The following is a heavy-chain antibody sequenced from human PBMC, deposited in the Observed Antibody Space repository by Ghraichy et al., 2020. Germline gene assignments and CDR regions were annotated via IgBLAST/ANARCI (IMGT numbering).Heavy chain of an antibody. V-gene: IGHV3-23*01. CDR3: AKDQRWGPPSWFDP. Sequence: ETLSLTCAASGFTFNRYAMNWVRQAPGKGLEWVSGISGSGDNTYYGDSVKGRFTISRDNSRNTIYLQMNSVRAEDTAVYYCAKDQRWGPPSWFDPWGQGTLVSVSS. D-gene: IGHD1-26*01. CDR2: ISGSGDNT. CDR1: GFTFNRYA. J-gene: IGHJ5*02.